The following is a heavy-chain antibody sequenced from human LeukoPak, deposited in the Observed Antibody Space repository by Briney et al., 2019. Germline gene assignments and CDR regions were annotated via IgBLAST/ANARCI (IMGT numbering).Heavy chain of an antibody. CDR3: ARCYYDSSGYYQPRIFDY. V-gene: IGHV4-59*08. CDR1: GGSISSYY. CDR2: IYYSGST. D-gene: IGHD3-22*01. J-gene: IGHJ4*02. Sequence: SETLSLTCTVSGGSISSYYWSWIRQPPGKGLEWIGYIYYSGSTNYNPSLKSRVTISVDTSKNQFSLKLSSVTAADTAVYYCARCYYDSSGYYQPRIFDYWGQGTLVTVSS.